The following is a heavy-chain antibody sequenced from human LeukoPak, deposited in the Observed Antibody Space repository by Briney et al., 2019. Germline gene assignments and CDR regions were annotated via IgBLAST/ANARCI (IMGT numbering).Heavy chain of an antibody. J-gene: IGHJ4*02. CDR3: ARGVVVVPAAIGWEFDY. V-gene: IGHV1-69*05. CDR1: GGTFSSYA. Sequence: ASVKVSCKASGGTFSSYAISWVRQAPGQGLERMGGIIPIFGTANYAQKLQGRVTMTTDTSTSTAYMELRSLRSDDTAVYYCARGVVVVPAAIGWEFDYWGQGTLVTVSS. CDR2: IIPIFGTA. D-gene: IGHD2-2*02.